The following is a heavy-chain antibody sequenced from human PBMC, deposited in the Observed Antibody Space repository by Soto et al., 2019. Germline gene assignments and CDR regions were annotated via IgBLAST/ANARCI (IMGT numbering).Heavy chain of an antibody. CDR2: ISAYNGNT. CDR3: ARDRRFDILTGYSENWFDP. CDR1: GYTFTSYG. Sequence: GASVKVSCKASGYTFTSYGISWVRQAPGQGLEWMGWISAYNGNTNYAQKLQGRVTMTTDTSTSTAYMELRSLRSDDTAVYYCARDRRFDILTGYSENWFDPWGQGTLVTVSS. J-gene: IGHJ5*02. V-gene: IGHV1-18*01. D-gene: IGHD3-9*01.